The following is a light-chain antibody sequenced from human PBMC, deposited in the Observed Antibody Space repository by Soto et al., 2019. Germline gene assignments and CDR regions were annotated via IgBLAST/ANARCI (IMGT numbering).Light chain of an antibody. CDR2: GGS. V-gene: IGKV3-20*01. CDR3: QQFDSSRIYS. J-gene: IGKJ2*03. Sequence: EILLTQSPGTLSLSPGETATLSCRASQSVTSTYLAWYQQRPGQSPRLIIYGGSTRATGFPDRFSGGGSGTDFTLTISRLEPEDSAVYYCHCQQFDSSRIYSFGQGTKREI. CDR1: QSVTSTY.